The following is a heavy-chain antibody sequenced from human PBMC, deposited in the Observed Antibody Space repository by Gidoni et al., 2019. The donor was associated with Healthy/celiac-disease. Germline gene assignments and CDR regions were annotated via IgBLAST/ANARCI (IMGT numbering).Heavy chain of an antibody. CDR3: ARQLDYYDSSGYTPGYYFDY. CDR2: IHYRGIT. J-gene: IGHJ4*02. Sequence: QLQLQESGPGLMKPSETLSLTCTVSGGSISSSSYYWGWIRQPPGKGLEWIGSIHYRGITYSNPSLKSRVTISVDTSKNQFSLKLSSVTAADTAVYYCARQLDYYDSSGYTPGYYFDYWGQGTLVTVSS. V-gene: IGHV4-39*01. CDR1: GGSISSSSYY. D-gene: IGHD3-22*01.